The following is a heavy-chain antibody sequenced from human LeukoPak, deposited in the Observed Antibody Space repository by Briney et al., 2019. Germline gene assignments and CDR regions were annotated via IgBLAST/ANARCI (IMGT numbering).Heavy chain of an antibody. CDR3: ARARKIAAAATALYWYFDL. CDR2: INHSGST. D-gene: IGHD6-13*01. V-gene: IGHV4-34*01. CDR1: GGSFSGYY. Sequence: PSETLSLTCAVYGGSFSGYYWSWIRQPPGKGLEWIGEINHSGSTNYNPSLKSRVTISVDTSKNQFSLKPSSVTAADTAVYYCARARKIAAAATALYWYFDLWGRGTLVTVSS. J-gene: IGHJ2*01.